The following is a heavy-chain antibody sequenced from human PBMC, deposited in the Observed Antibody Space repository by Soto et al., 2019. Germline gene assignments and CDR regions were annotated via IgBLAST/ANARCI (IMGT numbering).Heavy chain of an antibody. CDR1: GYTFTSYG. CDR3: ARTYYYDSSGYYPFDY. D-gene: IGHD3-22*01. V-gene: IGHV1-18*04. CDR2: ISAYNGNT. Sequence: ASVKVSCKASGYTFTSYGISWVRQAPGQGLEWMGWISAYNGNTNYAQKLQGRVTMTTDTSTSTAYMELRSLRSDDTAVYYCARTYYYDSSGYYPFDYWGQGTLVPVSS. J-gene: IGHJ4*02.